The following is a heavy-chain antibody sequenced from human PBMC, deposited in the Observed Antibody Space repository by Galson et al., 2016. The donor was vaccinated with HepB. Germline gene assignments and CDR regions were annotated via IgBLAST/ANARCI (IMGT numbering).Heavy chain of an antibody. CDR2: ISSDGSVK. CDR3: ARGYDYVFGD. Sequence: SLRLPCAASGFTFSTSAMDWVRQAPGKGLEWVAFISSDGSVKNYADPVKGRFTISRDDSKNMLYVEMNSLRAEDTAVYYCARGYDYVFGDWGQGTLVTVSS. CDR1: GFTFSTSA. J-gene: IGHJ4*02. V-gene: IGHV3-30-3*01. D-gene: IGHD3-16*01.